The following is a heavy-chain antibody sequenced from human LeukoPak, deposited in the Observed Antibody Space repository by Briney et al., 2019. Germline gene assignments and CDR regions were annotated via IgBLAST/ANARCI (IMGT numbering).Heavy chain of an antibody. V-gene: IGHV3-7*01. CDR1: GFTFSRYW. D-gene: IGHD3-10*01. CDR3: AKEGAYPIITYDS. J-gene: IGHJ5*01. Sequence: PGGSLRLSRAASGFTFSRYWMNWVRQAPGKGLEWVANIKQDGNEKYYVDSVKGRFSISRDNAKNSLFLQMDSLRAEDTAVYYCAKEGAYPIITYDSWGQGALVTVSS. CDR2: IKQDGNEK.